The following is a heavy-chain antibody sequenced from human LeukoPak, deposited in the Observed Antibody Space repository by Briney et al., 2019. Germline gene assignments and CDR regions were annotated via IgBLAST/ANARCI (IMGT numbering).Heavy chain of an antibody. CDR2: VSYDGTNK. J-gene: IGHJ3*02. CDR3: AKDPGPSYGYGAFDI. D-gene: IGHD5-18*01. V-gene: IGHV3-30*18. Sequence: GGSLRLSCTASGFTFSSYGMHWVRQAPGKGLEWVAVVSYDGTNKHYADSVKGRFTISRDNSKNTLYLQMNGLRAEDTAVYYCAKDPGPSYGYGAFDIWGQGTMVTVSS. CDR1: GFTFSSYG.